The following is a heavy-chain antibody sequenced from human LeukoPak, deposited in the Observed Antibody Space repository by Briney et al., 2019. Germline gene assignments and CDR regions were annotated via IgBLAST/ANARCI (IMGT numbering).Heavy chain of an antibody. V-gene: IGHV1-2*02. CDR1: GYTFTGYY. D-gene: IGHD2-15*01. CDR3: ARRCSGGSCYYDY. Sequence: ASVKVSCKASGYTFTGYYMHWVRQAPGQGLEWMGWINPNSGGTNYAQKFQGRVTMTRDTSISTAYMELRRLRSDDTAVYYCARRCSGGSCYYDYWGQGTLVTVSS. CDR2: INPNSGGT. J-gene: IGHJ4*02.